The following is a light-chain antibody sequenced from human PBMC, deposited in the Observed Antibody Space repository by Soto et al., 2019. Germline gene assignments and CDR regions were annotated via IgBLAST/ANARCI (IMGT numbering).Light chain of an antibody. Sequence: DIQMTQSPSTLSASVGDRVTITCRASQSISSWLAWYQQKPGKAPKLLIYKASSLESGVPSTFSGRGSGTEFTLTISSLQPDDSATYCCQQYNSYPLTFGQGTKVEI. CDR2: KAS. V-gene: IGKV1-5*03. J-gene: IGKJ1*01. CDR1: QSISSW. CDR3: QQYNSYPLT.